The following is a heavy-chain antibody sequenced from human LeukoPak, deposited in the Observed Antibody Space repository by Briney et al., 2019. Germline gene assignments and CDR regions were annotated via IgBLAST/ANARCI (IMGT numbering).Heavy chain of an antibody. J-gene: IGHJ2*01. CDR3: ARVALDIVVVVAATPECYFDL. CDR1: GGSISRYY. D-gene: IGHD2-15*01. CDR2: IYYSGGT. Sequence: PETLSLTRALSGGSISRYYSSWIPQRPRGGLERIGYIYYSGGTNYNPPLKSRVTISVDTSKKQFSLKLSSVTAADTAVYYCARVALDIVVVVAATPECYFDLWGRGTLVTVSS. V-gene: IGHV4-59*01.